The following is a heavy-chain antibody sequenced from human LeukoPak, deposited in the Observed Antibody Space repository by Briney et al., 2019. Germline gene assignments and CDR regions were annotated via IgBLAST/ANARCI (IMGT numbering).Heavy chain of an antibody. Sequence: GGSLRLSCAASGLTLSDHRMSWVRQAPGKGLEGVANIKGDGSERYYVDSVKGRFTISRDNAKNILYLQMNSLRVEDPAVYYCARGHTILDPRGQGTLVTVSS. J-gene: IGHJ5*02. V-gene: IGHV3-7*01. CDR1: GLTLSDHR. CDR3: ARGHTILDP. CDR2: IKGDGSER.